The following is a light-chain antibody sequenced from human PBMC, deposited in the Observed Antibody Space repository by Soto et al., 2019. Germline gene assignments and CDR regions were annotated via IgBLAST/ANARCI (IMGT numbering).Light chain of an antibody. CDR1: QSINTW. V-gene: IGKV1-5*03. CDR2: KAS. CDR3: QQYQTYSQ. J-gene: IGKJ1*01. Sequence: DIQMTQSPYTLSASVGDRVTITCRASQSINTWLAWYQLKPGRAPKLLIYKASTLESGVPSRFSGSGSGTEFTLTISSLQPDDFATYYCQQYQTYSQFGQGTKVEIK.